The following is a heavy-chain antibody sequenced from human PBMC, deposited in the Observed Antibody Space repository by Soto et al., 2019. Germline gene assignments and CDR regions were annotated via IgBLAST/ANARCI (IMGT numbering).Heavy chain of an antibody. CDR2: IYYSGST. CDR1: GGSISSGGYY. J-gene: IGHJ4*02. Sequence: SETLSLTCTVSGGSISSGGYYWSWIRQHPGKGLEWIGYIYYSGSTYYNPSLKSRVTISVDTSKNQFSLKLSSVTAADTAVYYCALYYYDSSDYPFDYWGQGTLVTVSS. V-gene: IGHV4-31*03. D-gene: IGHD3-22*01. CDR3: ALYYYDSSDYPFDY.